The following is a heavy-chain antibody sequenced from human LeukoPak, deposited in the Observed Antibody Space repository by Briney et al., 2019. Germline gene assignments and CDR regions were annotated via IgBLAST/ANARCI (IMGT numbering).Heavy chain of an antibody. CDR1: GGTFSSYA. Sequence: SVKVSCKASGGTFSSYAISWVPQAPGQGLEWMGGIIPIFGTANYAQKFQGRVTITADESTSTAYMELSSLRSEDTAVYYCARDRGGNYYDSSGYPFDYWGQGTLVTVSS. D-gene: IGHD3-22*01. CDR2: IIPIFGTA. CDR3: ARDRGGNYYDSSGYPFDY. V-gene: IGHV1-69*13. J-gene: IGHJ4*02.